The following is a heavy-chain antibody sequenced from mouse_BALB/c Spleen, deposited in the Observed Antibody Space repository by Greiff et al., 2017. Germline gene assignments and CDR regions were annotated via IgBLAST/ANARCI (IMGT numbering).Heavy chain of an antibody. D-gene: IGHD1-1*01. V-gene: IGHV5-17*02. CDR3: ARRFITTVVASPSYYAMDY. J-gene: IGHJ4*01. Sequence: EVKLQESGGGLVQPGGSRKLSCAASGFTFSSFGMHWVRQAPEKGLEWVAYISSGSSTIYYADTVKGRFTISRDNPKNTLFLQMTSLRSEDTAMYYCARRFITTVVASPSYYAMDYWGQGTSVTVSS. CDR2: ISSGSSTI. CDR1: GFTFSSFG.